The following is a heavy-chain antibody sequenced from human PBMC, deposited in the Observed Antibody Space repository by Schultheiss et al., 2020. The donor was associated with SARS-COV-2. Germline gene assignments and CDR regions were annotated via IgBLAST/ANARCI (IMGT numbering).Heavy chain of an antibody. CDR1: GFTFSSYS. V-gene: IGHV3-48*01. CDR2: ISSSSSTI. CDR3: ARAKMEMATIGSAFDI. D-gene: IGHD5-24*01. J-gene: IGHJ3*02. Sequence: GGSLRLSCAASGFTFSSYSMNWVRQAPGKGLEWVSYISSSSSTIYYADSVKGRFTISRDNSKNTLYLQMNSLRAEDTAVYYCARAKMEMATIGSAFDIWGQGTMVTVSS.